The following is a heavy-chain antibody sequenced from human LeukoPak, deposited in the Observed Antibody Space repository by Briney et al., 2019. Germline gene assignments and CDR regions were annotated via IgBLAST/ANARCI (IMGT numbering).Heavy chain of an antibody. CDR3: ARSYDSSGYSPYYFDY. Sequence: KPSETLSLTCTVSGGSISSYYWSWIRQPPGKGLEWIGYIYYGGSTNYNPSLKSRVTISVDTSKNQFSLKLSSVTAADTAVYYCARSYDSSGYSPYYFDYWGQGTLVTVSS. CDR2: IYYGGST. D-gene: IGHD3-22*01. J-gene: IGHJ4*02. V-gene: IGHV4-59*01. CDR1: GGSISSYY.